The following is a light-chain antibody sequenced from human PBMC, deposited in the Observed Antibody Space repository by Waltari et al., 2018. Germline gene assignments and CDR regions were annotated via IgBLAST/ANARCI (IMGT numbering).Light chain of an antibody. J-gene: IGLJ1*01. CDR2: EVS. CDR1: SSDVGNYNL. V-gene: IGLV2-23*02. CDR3: CSYAGHSTYV. Sequence: QSALTQSASVSGSPGQSITIPCTGTSSDVGNYNLVSWYQQHPSKAPKLLIYEVSQRPSGVSNRFSGSKSGNTASLTISGLQPEDETDYYCCSYAGHSTYVFGTGTKVTVL.